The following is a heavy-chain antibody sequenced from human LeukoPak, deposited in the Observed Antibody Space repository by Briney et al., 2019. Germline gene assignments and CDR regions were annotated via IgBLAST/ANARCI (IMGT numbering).Heavy chain of an antibody. CDR2: IWNDGSET. Sequence: GRSLRLSCAASGFIFSNYGMHWVRQAPGKRMEWVAVIWNDGSETFHADSVKGRFRIARDNSKNTLYLQMNSLRAEDTAVYFCARDMGRAWYGPPDYWGQGTLVTVSS. J-gene: IGHJ4*02. CDR1: GFIFSNYG. D-gene: IGHD6-13*01. CDR3: ARDMGRAWYGPPDY. V-gene: IGHV3-33*01.